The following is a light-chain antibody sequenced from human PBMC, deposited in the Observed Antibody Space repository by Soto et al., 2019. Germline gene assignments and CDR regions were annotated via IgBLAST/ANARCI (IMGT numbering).Light chain of an antibody. Sequence: DIQLTQSPSFLYASVGDRVTITCRASQGISSYLAWYQQKPGKAPKLLIYAASTLQSGVPSRFSGSGSGTEFTLTISSLQPEDFATYYCQQPNGLTFGGGTKVEIK. CDR3: QQPNGLT. V-gene: IGKV1-9*01. CDR2: AAS. J-gene: IGKJ4*01. CDR1: QGISSY.